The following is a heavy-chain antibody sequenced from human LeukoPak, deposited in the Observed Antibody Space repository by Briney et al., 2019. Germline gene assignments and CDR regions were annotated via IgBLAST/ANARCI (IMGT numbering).Heavy chain of an antibody. CDR3: ARVRTTPRQLHLSY. J-gene: IGHJ4*02. D-gene: IGHD2-2*01. CDR2: INPNSGGT. Sequence: ASVKVSCKASGYTFTAYYMHWVRQAPGQGLEWMGWINPNSGGTNYAQKFQGRVTMTRDTSISTAYMELSRLRSDDTAVYYCARVRTTPRQLHLSYWGQGTLVTVSS. V-gene: IGHV1-2*02. CDR1: GYTFTAYY.